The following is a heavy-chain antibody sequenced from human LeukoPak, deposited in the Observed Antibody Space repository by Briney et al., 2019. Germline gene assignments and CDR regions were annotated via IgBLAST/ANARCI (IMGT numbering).Heavy chain of an antibody. CDR2: ISGTGGST. D-gene: IGHD3-10*01. CDR3: AKVSSGSEFFDY. Sequence: GSLRLSCAASGFTFSSYAMSWVRQAPGKGLEWVSAISGTGGSTYYADSVKGRFTISRDNSKNTLYLQMNSLRAEDTAVYYCAKVSSGSEFFDYWGQGTLVTVSS. CDR1: GFTFSSYA. V-gene: IGHV3-23*01. J-gene: IGHJ4*02.